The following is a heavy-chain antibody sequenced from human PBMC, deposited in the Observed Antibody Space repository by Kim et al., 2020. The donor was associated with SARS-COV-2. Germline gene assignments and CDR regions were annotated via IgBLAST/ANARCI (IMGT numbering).Heavy chain of an antibody. CDR3: TRSVVAGIRRGMDV. J-gene: IGHJ6*02. Sequence: GGSLRLSCAASGFTFSGSAMHWVRQASGKGLEWVGRIRSKANSYATAYAASVKGRFTISRDDSKNTAYLQMNSLKTEDTAVYYSTRSVVAGIRRGMDVWGQGTTVTVSS. CDR2: IRSKANSYAT. CDR1: GFTFSGSA. D-gene: IGHD2-15*01. V-gene: IGHV3-73*01.